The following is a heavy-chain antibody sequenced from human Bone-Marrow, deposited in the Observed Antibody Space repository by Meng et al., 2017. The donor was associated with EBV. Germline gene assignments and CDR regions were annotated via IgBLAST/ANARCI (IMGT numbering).Heavy chain of an antibody. CDR3: AHRPTDYGSKFDY. J-gene: IGHJ4*02. Sequence: QITLKESGPTLVQPTQTLTLTCTFSGCPLRTSGVGVAWIRQPPGKALEWLALVYWDDDKRYRPSLRSRLTITKDTSKNQVVLLMTDMDPEDTGTYYCAHRPTDYGSKFDYWGQGTLVTVSS. CDR2: VYWDDDK. CDR1: GCPLRTSGVG. D-gene: IGHD3-16*01. V-gene: IGHV2-5*02.